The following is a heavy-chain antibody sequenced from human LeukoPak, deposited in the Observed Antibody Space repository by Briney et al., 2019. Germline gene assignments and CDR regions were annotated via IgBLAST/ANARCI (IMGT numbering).Heavy chain of an antibody. V-gene: IGHV3-21*04. J-gene: IGHJ5*02. CDR3: AKEGVEYYDFWSGYYAYNWFDP. CDR1: GFTFSSYS. D-gene: IGHD3-3*01. Sequence: GGSLRLSCAASGFTFSSYSMNWVRQAPGKGLEWVSSISSSSSYIYYADSVKGRFTISRDNSKNTLYLQMNSLRAEDTAVYYCAKEGVEYYDFWSGYYAYNWFDPWGQGTLVTVSS. CDR2: ISSSSSYI.